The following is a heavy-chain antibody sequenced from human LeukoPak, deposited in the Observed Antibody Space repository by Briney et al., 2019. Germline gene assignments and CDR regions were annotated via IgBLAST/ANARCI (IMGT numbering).Heavy chain of an antibody. CDR2: INHSGST. D-gene: IGHD2-15*01. V-gene: IGHV4-34*01. CDR1: GGSFSGYY. Sequence: SETLSLTCAVYGGSFSGYYWSWIRQPPGKGLEWIGEINHSGSTNYNPSLKSRVTISVDTSKNQFSLKLSSVTAADTAVYHCARTPYLCSGGSCYSGYFDYWGQGTLVTVSS. J-gene: IGHJ4*02. CDR3: ARTPYLCSGGSCYSGYFDY.